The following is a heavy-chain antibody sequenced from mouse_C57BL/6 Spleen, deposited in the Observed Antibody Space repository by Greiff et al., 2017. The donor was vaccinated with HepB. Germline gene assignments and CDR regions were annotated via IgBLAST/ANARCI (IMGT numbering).Heavy chain of an antibody. V-gene: IGHV1-82*01. CDR3: ASGTVVATWDAMDY. CDR1: GYAFSSSW. Sequence: VKVQQSGPELVKPGASVKISCKASGYAFSSSWMNWVKQRPGKGLEWIGRIYPGDGDTNYNGKFKGKATLTADKSSSTAYMQLSSLTSEDSAAYFCASGTVVATWDAMDYWGQGTSVTVSS. CDR2: IYPGDGDT. J-gene: IGHJ4*01. D-gene: IGHD1-1*01.